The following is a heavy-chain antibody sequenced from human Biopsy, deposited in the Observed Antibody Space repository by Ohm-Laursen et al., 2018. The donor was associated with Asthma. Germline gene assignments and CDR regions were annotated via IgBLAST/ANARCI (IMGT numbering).Heavy chain of an antibody. Sequence: SLRLSCSASGFTVSSNGMSWVRQPPGKGLQWIASINSAGSYIYYADSVKGRFTISRDNAKNSLFLQMNNLRAEDTAVYYCVRSGTKWELYDAFDIWGQGTMVTVSS. CDR3: VRSGTKWELYDAFDI. CDR2: INSAGSYI. D-gene: IGHD1/OR15-1a*01. V-gene: IGHV3-21*01. CDR1: GFTVSSNG. J-gene: IGHJ3*02.